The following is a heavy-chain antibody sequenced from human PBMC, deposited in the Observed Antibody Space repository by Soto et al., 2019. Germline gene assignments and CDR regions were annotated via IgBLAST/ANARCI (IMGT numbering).Heavy chain of an antibody. CDR1: GFSVSSNY. J-gene: IGHJ6*02. CDR2: IYVDGST. CDR3: ARGGSFYVDYGLDV. D-gene: IGHD1-26*01. V-gene: IGHV3-53*01. Sequence: EVQLVESGGGMIQAGGSLRLSCAASGFSVSSNYMSCVRQAPVKGLEWGSIIYVDGSTYYADSVKGRFIISRDSSKNTVYLQMNRLRVEDTAVYYCARGGSFYVDYGLDVWGQGTTVTVSS.